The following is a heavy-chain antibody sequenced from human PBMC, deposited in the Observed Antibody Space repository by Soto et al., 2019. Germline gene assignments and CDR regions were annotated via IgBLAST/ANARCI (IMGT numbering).Heavy chain of an antibody. CDR2: TYYRSKWYN. Sequence: QVQLQQSGPGLVKPSQTLSLTCDISGDSVSSNSAAWNWIRQSPSRGLEWLGRTYYRSKWYNDXXVSVKSRITLXXDXSXXQFSLQLNSVTPEDTAVYHCARESYGSGSYDGMDVWGQGTTVTVSS. D-gene: IGHD3-10*01. V-gene: IGHV6-1*01. CDR3: ARESYGSGSYDGMDV. CDR1: GDSVSSNSAA. J-gene: IGHJ6*02.